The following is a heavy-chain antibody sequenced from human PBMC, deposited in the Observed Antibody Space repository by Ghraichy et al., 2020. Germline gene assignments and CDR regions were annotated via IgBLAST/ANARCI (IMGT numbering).Heavy chain of an antibody. V-gene: IGHV3-21*01. CDR2: ISSSSSYI. D-gene: IGHD5-12*01. CDR3: ARLGSGYDWGYYYYGMDV. CDR1: GFTFSSYS. Sequence: GGSLRLSCAASGFTFSSYSMNWVRQAPGKGLEWVSSISSSSSYIYYADSVKGRFTISRDNAKNSLYLQMNSLRAEDTAVYYCARLGSGYDWGYYYYGMDVWGQGTTVTVSS. J-gene: IGHJ6*02.